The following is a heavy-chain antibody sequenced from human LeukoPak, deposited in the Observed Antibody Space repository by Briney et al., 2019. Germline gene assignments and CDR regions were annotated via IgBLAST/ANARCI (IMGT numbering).Heavy chain of an antibody. D-gene: IGHD3-10*01. CDR3: ARASGMKGVYYYYYMDV. CDR1: GGSISSSNW. V-gene: IGHV4-4*02. CDR2: IYHSGST. Sequence: SETLSLTCAVSGGSISSSNWWSWVRQPPGKGLEWIGEIYHSGSTYYNPSLKSRVTISVDTSKNQFSLKLSSVTAADTAVYYCARASGMKGVYYYYYMDVWGKGTTVTVSS. J-gene: IGHJ6*03.